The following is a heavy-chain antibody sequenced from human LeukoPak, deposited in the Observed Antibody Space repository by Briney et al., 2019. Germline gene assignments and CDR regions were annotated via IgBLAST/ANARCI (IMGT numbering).Heavy chain of an antibody. D-gene: IGHD6-25*01. V-gene: IGHV4-38-2*01. CDR1: GSSISDNYY. CDR2: IYHSGSTF. J-gene: IGHJ5*02. CDR3: ARLAAPNDWFDP. Sequence: SETLSLTCAVSGSSISDNYYWGWIRQPPGKGLEWIGSIYHSGSTFYNNLSLNSRVTISVDTSKNQFSLNLRSVTAADTAVYYCARLAAPNDWFDPWGQGTLVTVSS.